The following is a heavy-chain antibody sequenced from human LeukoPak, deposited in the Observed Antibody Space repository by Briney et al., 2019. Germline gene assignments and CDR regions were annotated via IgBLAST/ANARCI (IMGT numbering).Heavy chain of an antibody. CDR1: GYTITELS. D-gene: IGHD1-26*01. V-gene: IGHV1-24*01. CDR2: FDPEDGET. CDR3: ATPRDSGSYRDY. Sequence: ASVKVSCKVSGYTITELSMHWVRQAPGKGLEWMGGFDPEDGETIYAQKFQGRVTMTEDTSTDTAYMELSSLRSEDTAVYYCATPRDSGSYRDYWGQGTLVTVSS. J-gene: IGHJ4*02.